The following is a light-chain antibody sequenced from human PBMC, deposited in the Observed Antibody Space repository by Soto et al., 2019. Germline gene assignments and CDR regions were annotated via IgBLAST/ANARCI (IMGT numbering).Light chain of an antibody. CDR1: QSVLYSSNNKNY. Sequence: DIVMTQSPDSLAVSLGERATINCKSSQSVLYSSNNKNYLAWYQQKPGQPPKLLIYWASTRESGVPDRFSGSGSGTYFTLTISRLQAEDVAVYYCQQYYSTPPYTFGQGTKLEI. CDR2: WAS. J-gene: IGKJ2*01. V-gene: IGKV4-1*01. CDR3: QQYYSTPPYT.